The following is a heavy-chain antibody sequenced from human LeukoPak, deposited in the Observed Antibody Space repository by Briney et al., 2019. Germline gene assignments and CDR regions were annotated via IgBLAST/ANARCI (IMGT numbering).Heavy chain of an antibody. D-gene: IGHD3-10*01. CDR1: GFTFSSYG. V-gene: IGHV3-30*03. CDR2: ISYDGSNK. CDR3: ARVPGSYYVDFDY. J-gene: IGHJ4*02. Sequence: GGSLRLSCAASGFTFSSYGMHWVRQAPGKGLEWVAVISYDGSNKYYADSVKGRFTISRDNFKNTLYLQMNSLRAEDTAVYYCARVPGSYYVDFDYWGQGTLVTVSS.